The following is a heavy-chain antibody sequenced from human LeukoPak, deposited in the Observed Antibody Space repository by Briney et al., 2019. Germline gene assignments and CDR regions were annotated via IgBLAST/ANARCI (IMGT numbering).Heavy chain of an antibody. CDR2: ISGSGLST. CDR1: GFTFNTFA. CDR3: AKPRYCSTTSCSSYGLDV. Sequence: PGGSLRLPCAASGFTFNTFALNWVRQAPGKGLQWVSAISGSGLSTYYADSVKGRFTISRDNSKNTLFLQLSRLTPEDTATYYCAKPRYCSTTSCSSYGLDVWGQGTTVTVSS. D-gene: IGHD2-2*01. V-gene: IGHV3-23*01. J-gene: IGHJ6*02.